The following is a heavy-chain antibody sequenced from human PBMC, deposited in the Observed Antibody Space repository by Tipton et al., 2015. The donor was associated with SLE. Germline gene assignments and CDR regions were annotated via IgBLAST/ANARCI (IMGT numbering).Heavy chain of an antibody. CDR2: IIPIFGTA. V-gene: IGHV1-69*01. CDR1: GGTFSSYA. J-gene: IGHJ3*02. Sequence: QSGPEVKKPGSSVKVSCEASGGTFSSYAISWVRQAPGQGLEWMGGIIPIFGTANYAQKFQGRVTITADESTSTAYMELSSLRSEDTAVYYCASYDSSGPTGAFDIWGQGTMVTVSS. D-gene: IGHD3-22*01. CDR3: ASYDSSGPTGAFDI.